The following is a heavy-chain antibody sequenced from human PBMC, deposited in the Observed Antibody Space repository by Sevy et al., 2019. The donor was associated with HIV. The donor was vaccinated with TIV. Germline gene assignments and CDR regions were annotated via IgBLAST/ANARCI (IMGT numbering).Heavy chain of an antibody. CDR2: INPKSGGT. CDR3: ARGPLLYCSGGSCSEYNWFDP. J-gene: IGHJ5*02. D-gene: IGHD2-15*01. V-gene: IGHV1-2*02. Sequence: ASVKVSCKASGYTFTGYYMHWVRQAPGQGLEWMGWINPKSGGTKYAQKFQGRVTMTRDTSITTAYMDLSRLRSDDTAMYYCARGPLLYCSGGSCSEYNWFDPWGQGTLVIVSS. CDR1: GYTFTGYY.